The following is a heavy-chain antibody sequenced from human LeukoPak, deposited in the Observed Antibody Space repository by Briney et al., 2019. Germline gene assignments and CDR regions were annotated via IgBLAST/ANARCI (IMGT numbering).Heavy chain of an antibody. CDR1: GYTFTGYY. CDR3: ATESSLGLGRQFDY. CDR2: INPNSGGT. Sequence: ASVKVSCKASGYTFTGYYMHWVRQAPGQGLEWMGWINPNSGGTNYAQKFQGRVTMTRDTSISTAYMELSRLRSDDTAVYYCATESSLGLGRQFDYWGQGTLVTVSS. D-gene: IGHD7-27*01. V-gene: IGHV1-2*02. J-gene: IGHJ4*02.